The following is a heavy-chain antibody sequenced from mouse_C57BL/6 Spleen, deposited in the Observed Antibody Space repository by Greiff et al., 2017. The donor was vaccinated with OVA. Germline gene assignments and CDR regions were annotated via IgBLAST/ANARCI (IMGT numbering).Heavy chain of an antibody. V-gene: IGHV1-53*01. D-gene: IGHD2-2*01. CDR2: INPSNGGT. CDR3: ARTGGYVYYAMDY. Sequence: QVQLQQPGTELVKPGASVKLSCKASGYTFTSYWMHWVKQRPGQGLEWIGNINPSNGGTNYNEKFKSKATLTVDKSSSTASMQLSSLTSEDSAVYYCARTGGYVYYAMDYWGQGTSVTVSS. J-gene: IGHJ4*01. CDR1: GYTFTSYW.